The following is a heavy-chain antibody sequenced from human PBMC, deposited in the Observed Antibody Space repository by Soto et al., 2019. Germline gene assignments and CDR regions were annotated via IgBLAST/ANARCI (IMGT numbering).Heavy chain of an antibody. CDR2: INPSGGST. CDR1: GYTFTSYY. V-gene: IGHV1-46*03. CDR3: ARTPSDYYDFWSGSPPYYFDY. Sequence: ASVKVSCKASGYTFTSYYMHWVRQAPGQGLEWMGIINPSGGSTSYAQKFQGRVTMTRDTSTSTVYMELSSLRSEDTAVYYCARTPSDYYDFWSGSPPYYFDYWGQGTLVTVPQ. J-gene: IGHJ4*02. D-gene: IGHD3-3*01.